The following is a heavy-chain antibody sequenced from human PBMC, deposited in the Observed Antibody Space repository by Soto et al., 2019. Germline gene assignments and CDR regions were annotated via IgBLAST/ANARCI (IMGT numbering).Heavy chain of an antibody. V-gene: IGHV3-33*01. Sequence: QVQLVESGGGVVQPGRSLRLSCAASGFTFSSYGMHWVRQAPDKGLEGVAVIWNDGSNKYYAGSMKGRFTISKDNSKNALYLQMNRLRGQDTAVDYYARGCSVAGANQMDVWGQGTTVTVSS. D-gene: IGHD6-19*01. CDR3: ARGCSVAGANQMDV. CDR1: GFTFSSYG. CDR2: IWNDGSNK. J-gene: IGHJ6*02.